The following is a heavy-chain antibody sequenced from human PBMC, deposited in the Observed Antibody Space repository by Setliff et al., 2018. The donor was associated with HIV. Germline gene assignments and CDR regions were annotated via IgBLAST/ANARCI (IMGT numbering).Heavy chain of an antibody. V-gene: IGHV4-59*01. D-gene: IGHD3-10*01. CDR2: IYYSGST. CDR3: ARDSVVRGVMVGMDV. Sequence: SETLSLTCTVSGGSISGYYWSWIRQPPGKGLEWIGYIYYSGSTNYNPSLKSRVTISVDTSKNQFSLKLSSVTAADTAVYYCARDSVVRGVMVGMDVWGKGTTVTVSS. J-gene: IGHJ6*03. CDR1: GGSISGYY.